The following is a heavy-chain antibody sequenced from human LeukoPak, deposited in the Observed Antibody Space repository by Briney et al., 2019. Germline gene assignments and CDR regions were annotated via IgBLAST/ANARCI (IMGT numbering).Heavy chain of an antibody. J-gene: IGHJ4*02. CDR3: AREGSTVVTHTDYFDY. V-gene: IGHV3-30-3*01. D-gene: IGHD4-23*01. CDR1: GFTFSSYA. Sequence: GRSLRLSCAASGFTFSSYAMHWVRQAPGKGLEWVAVISYDGSNKYYADSVKGRFTISRDNSKNTLYLQMSSLRAEDTAVYYCAREGSTVVTHTDYFDYWGQGTLVTVSS. CDR2: ISYDGSNK.